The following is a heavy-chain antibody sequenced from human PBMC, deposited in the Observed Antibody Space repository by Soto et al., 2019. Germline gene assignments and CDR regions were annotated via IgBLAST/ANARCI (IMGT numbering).Heavy chain of an antibody. CDR2: IKSKLDGGTT. D-gene: IGHD3-22*01. Sequence: EVQLVESGGGLVKPGGSLRLSCVVSGFTFSNAWMSWVRQAPGKGLEWVGRIKSKLDGGTTDYAAPVKGRFSVSRDDSKTTLYLQMNSLKPEDTAVYYCLLNYYDTGAYYPYSFDYWGQGTLVTVSS. CDR1: GFTFSNAW. J-gene: IGHJ4*02. CDR3: LLNYYDTGAYYPYSFDY. V-gene: IGHV3-15*01.